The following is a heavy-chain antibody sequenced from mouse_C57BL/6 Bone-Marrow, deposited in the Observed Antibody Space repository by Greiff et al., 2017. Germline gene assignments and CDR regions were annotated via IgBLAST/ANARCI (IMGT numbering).Heavy chain of an antibody. D-gene: IGHD2-4*01. V-gene: IGHV5-4*01. CDR1: GFTFSSYA. CDR2: ISDGGSYT. CDR3: ARDPDYLYAMDY. Sequence: EVKVEESGGGLVKPGGSLKLSCAASGFTFSSYAMSWVRQTPEKRLEWVATISDGGSYTYYPDNVKGRITISRANAKNNLYLQMSHLKSEDTAMYYAARDPDYLYAMDYWGQGTSVTVSS. J-gene: IGHJ4*01.